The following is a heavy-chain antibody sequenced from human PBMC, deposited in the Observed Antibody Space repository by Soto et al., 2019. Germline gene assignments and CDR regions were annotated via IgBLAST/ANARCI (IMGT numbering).Heavy chain of an antibody. D-gene: IGHD3-3*01. Sequence: QVQLQESGPGLFKPSQTLSLNCTVSGGSISSGDYYWSWIRQHPGKGLEWIGYIYYSGSTYYNPSLKSRVTISVDTSKNQFSLKLSSVTAADTAVYYCARWWSGSRQGFDPWGQGTLVTVSS. J-gene: IGHJ5*02. V-gene: IGHV4-31*03. CDR1: GGSISSGDYY. CDR3: ARWWSGSRQGFDP. CDR2: IYYSGST.